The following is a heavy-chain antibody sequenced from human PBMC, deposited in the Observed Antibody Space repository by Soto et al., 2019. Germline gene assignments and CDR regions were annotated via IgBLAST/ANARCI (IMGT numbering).Heavy chain of an antibody. CDR1: GFTFSSYS. CDR3: ARGPESTVTDY. V-gene: IGHV3-21*01. J-gene: IGHJ4*02. D-gene: IGHD4-4*01. Sequence: PGGSLRLSCAASGFTFSSYSMNWVRQAPGKGLEWVSSISSSSSYIYYADSVKGRFTISRDNAKNSLYLQMNSLRAEDTAVYYCARGPESTVTDYWGQGTLVSVSS. CDR2: ISSSSSYI.